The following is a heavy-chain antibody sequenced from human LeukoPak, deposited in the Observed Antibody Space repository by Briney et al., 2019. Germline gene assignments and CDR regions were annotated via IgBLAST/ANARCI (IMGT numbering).Heavy chain of an antibody. CDR1: GGSISSYY. D-gene: IGHD3-10*01. J-gene: IGHJ4*02. V-gene: IGHV4-59*12. CDR3: ARAPGSQGGQSPTDY. CDR2: IYYSGST. Sequence: SETLSLTCTVSGGSISSYYWSWIRQPPGKGLEWIGYIYYSGSTNYNPSLKSRVTISVDRSKNQFSLKLSPVTAADTAVYYCARAPGSQGGQSPTDYWGQGTLVTVSS.